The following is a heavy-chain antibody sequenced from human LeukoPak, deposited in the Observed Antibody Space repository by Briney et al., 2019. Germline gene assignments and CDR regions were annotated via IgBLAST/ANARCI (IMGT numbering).Heavy chain of an antibody. D-gene: IGHD3-22*01. CDR2: IYYRGST. CDR3: ARLSGYSSGHYYSDY. J-gene: IGHJ4*02. Sequence: SETLSLTCTVSGGSISSDYWSWIRQPPGKGLEWIGYIYYRGSTNYNPSLKSRVTTSVDTSKNQFSLKLSSVTAADTTVYYCARLSGYSSGHYYSDYWGQGTLVTVSS. V-gene: IGHV4-59*01. CDR1: GGSISSDY.